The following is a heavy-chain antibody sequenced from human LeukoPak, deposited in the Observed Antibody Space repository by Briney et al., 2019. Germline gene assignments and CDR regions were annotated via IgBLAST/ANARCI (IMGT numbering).Heavy chain of an antibody. Sequence: ASVKVSCKASGYTFTGYYMHWVRQAPGQGLEWMGWINPKSGGTRYARKFQGRVTMTRDTSISTAYMELSRLRSDDTAVYYCARGRNIEMTTMSGGSDYWGQGTLVTVSS. CDR2: INPKSGGT. CDR3: ARGRNIEMTTMSGGSDY. D-gene: IGHD5-24*01. CDR1: GYTFTGYY. J-gene: IGHJ4*02. V-gene: IGHV1-2*02.